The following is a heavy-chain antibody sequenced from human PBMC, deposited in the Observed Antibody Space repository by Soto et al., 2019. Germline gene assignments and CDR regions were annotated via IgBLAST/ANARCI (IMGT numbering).Heavy chain of an antibody. J-gene: IGHJ4*02. CDR2: ITTRSGTI. CDR1: GFTFSDYG. D-gene: IGHD1-26*01. CDR3: ARGSGIYSRLGIDY. Sequence: VGSLRLSCAASGFTFSDYGMNWVRQAPGKGLEWVSHITTRSGTIYYADSVKGRFTISRDNAKNSLYLQMNSLRAEDTAVYYCARGSGIYSRLGIDYWGQGTLVTVSS. V-gene: IGHV3-48*01.